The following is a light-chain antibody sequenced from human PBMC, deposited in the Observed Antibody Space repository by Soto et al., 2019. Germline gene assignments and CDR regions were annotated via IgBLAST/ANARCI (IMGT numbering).Light chain of an antibody. CDR3: SSYTSSSTLYV. CDR2: EVS. Sequence: QSALTQPASVSGSPGQSITISCAGTSNDVGGYNYVSWCQQHPGKAPKLLIYEVSHRPSGVSHRFSGSKSGDTASLTIAGLQAEDEADYYCSSYTSSSTLYVFGTGTKLTVL. V-gene: IGLV2-14*01. CDR1: SNDVGGYNY. J-gene: IGLJ1*01.